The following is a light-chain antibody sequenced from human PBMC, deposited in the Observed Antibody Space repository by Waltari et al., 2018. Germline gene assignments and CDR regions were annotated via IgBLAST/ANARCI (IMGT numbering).Light chain of an antibody. CDR1: ALPKKY. V-gene: IGLV3-10*01. CDR2: EDS. CDR3: YSTDSSGKHQGV. J-gene: IGLJ3*02. Sequence: ALPKKYAYWYQQKSGQAPVLVIDEDSKRPSGIPERFSGSRSGTMATLTISGAQVEDEGDYYCYSTDSSGKHQGVFGGGTKLTVL.